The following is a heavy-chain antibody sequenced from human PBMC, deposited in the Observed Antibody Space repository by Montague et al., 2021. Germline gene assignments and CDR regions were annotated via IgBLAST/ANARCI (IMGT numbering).Heavy chain of an antibody. Sequence: SETLFLTCAVYGGSFTGYYWSWIRQSPGKGLEWIGEIDHKETVTLNPSLKSRVINSLDTSKNHFSLNMTSVTAADTATYYCARGPRGYGSGSRFDPWGQGTLIVVSS. CDR3: ARGPRGYGSGSRFDP. CDR1: GGSFTGYY. J-gene: IGHJ5*02. V-gene: IGHV4-34*01. CDR2: IDHKETV. D-gene: IGHD3-10*01.